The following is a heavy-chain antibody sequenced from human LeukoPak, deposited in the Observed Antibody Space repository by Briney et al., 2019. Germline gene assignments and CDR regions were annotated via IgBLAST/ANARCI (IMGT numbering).Heavy chain of an antibody. Sequence: GGSLRLSCVASGFIFSSYGMHWVRQAPGKGLEWVAFTRSDGSDKYYTGSVKGRFTISRDNSKNTLYLQMNSLRAEDTAVYYCAKHSGGYYDSSGYFQHWGQGTLVTVSS. CDR2: TRSDGSDK. CDR1: GFIFSSYG. J-gene: IGHJ1*01. CDR3: AKHSGGYYDSSGYFQH. V-gene: IGHV3-30*02. D-gene: IGHD3-22*01.